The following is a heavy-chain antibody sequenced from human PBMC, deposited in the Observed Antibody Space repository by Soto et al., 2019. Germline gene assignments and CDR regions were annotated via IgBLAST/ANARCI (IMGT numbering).Heavy chain of an antibody. CDR1: GFTFSTYA. CDR3: AGRNDDTAMILFDY. V-gene: IGHV3-23*01. CDR2: ISSSGGTT. J-gene: IGHJ4*02. D-gene: IGHD5-18*01. Sequence: GGSLRLSCAASGFTFSTYAMNWVRQAPGKGLEWVSGISSSGGTTDYADSVKGRFTISRDNSKNTLYLQMNSLRAEDTAVYYCAGRNDDTAMILFDYWGQGPLVTVSS.